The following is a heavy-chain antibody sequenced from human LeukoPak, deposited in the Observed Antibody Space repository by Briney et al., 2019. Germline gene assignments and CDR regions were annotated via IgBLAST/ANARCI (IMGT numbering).Heavy chain of an antibody. CDR2: ISAYNGNT. D-gene: IGHD6-13*01. V-gene: IGHV1-18*01. J-gene: IGHJ5*02. CDR1: GYTFTSYG. CDR3: ARESSSWYELSENWFDP. Sequence: ASVKVSCKASGYTFTSYGISWVRQAPGQGLEWMGWISAYNGNTNYAQKLQGRVTMTTDTSTSTAYMELRSLRSDDTAVYYCARESSSWYELSENWFDPWGQGTLVTVSS.